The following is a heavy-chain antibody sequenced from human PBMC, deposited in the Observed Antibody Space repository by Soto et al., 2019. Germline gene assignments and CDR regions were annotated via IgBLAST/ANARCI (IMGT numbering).Heavy chain of an antibody. J-gene: IGHJ4*02. V-gene: IGHV3-23*01. CDR3: MAKSYTLNVDY. CDR1: GFTFSNYA. Sequence: PGGSLRLSCAASGFTFSNYAMSWVRQAPGKGLEWVSAIGGSGDWTYYADSVKGRFTISRDNSKNTLSLQMISLRAEDTAVYYCMAKSYTLNVDYWGRGTLVTVSS. CDR2: IGGSGDWT. D-gene: IGHD3-16*01.